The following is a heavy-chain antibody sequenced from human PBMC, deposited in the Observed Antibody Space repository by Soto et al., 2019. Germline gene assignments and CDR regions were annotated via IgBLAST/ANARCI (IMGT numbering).Heavy chain of an antibody. D-gene: IGHD3-10*01. CDR3: ASSYGSGYRAFDY. CDR2: INPILSMS. J-gene: IGHJ4*02. Sequence: QVQLVQSGAEVKKPGSSVRVSCKASGDTFTFYSINWVRQAPGLGLEWMGRINPILSMSNYAQRFQGRFTMTADKSTSTAYMELSSLRSEDTAMYYCASSYGSGYRAFDYWGQGALVTVSS. V-gene: IGHV1-69*02. CDR1: GDTFTFYS.